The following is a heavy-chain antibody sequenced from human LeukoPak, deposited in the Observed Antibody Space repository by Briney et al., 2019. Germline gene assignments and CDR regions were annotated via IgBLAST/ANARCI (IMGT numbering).Heavy chain of an antibody. CDR2: ISAYNGNT. CDR3: ARDSGRYCSSTSCYWWFDP. CDR1: GYTFTSYG. J-gene: IGHJ5*02. V-gene: IGHV1-18*01. D-gene: IGHD2-2*01. Sequence: ASVKVSCKASGYTFTSYGISWVRRAPGQGLEWMGWISAYNGNTNYAQKLQGRVTMTTDTSTSTAYMELRSLRSDDTAVYYCARDSGRYCSSTSCYWWFDPWGQGTLVTVSS.